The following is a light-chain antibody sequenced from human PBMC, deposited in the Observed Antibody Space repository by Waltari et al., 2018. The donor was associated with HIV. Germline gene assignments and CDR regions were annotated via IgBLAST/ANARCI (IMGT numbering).Light chain of an antibody. J-gene: IGLJ3*02. V-gene: IGLV1-44*01. Sequence: QSVLTQPPSASGTPGQRVTLSCSGSRSKIGSNTVNCYQQLPGTAPTLLIYSNNQRPSGVPDRFSGSKSGTSASLAISGLQSEDEADYYCAAWHDSLNGSWVFGGGTKLTVL. CDR3: AAWHDSLNGSWV. CDR1: RSKIGSNT. CDR2: SNN.